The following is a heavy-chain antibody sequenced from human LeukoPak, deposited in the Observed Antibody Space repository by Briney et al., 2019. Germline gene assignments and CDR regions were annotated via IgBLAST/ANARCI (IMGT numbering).Heavy chain of an antibody. V-gene: IGHV4-59*12. CDR3: ARGGASPGRNAFDV. CDR1: GFTFSKAW. Sequence: GSLRLSCAASGFTFSKAWMSWIRQLPGKGLEWIGNIYYSGSTNYNPSLKSRVTISVDTSKNQFSLQLNSVTPEDTAVYYCARGGASPGRNAFDVWGQGTMVTVSS. CDR2: IYYSGST. D-gene: IGHD1-26*01. J-gene: IGHJ3*01.